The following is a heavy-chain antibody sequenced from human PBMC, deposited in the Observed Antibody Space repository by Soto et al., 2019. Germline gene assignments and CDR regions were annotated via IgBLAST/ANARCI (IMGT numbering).Heavy chain of an antibody. CDR3: AGNKAMAHYFDY. V-gene: IGHV1-18*01. D-gene: IGHD5-18*01. J-gene: IGHJ4*02. Sequence: ASVKVSCKASGYTFTSYAISWVRQAPGQGLEWMGWISAYNGHTHYAQKLQGRVTMTTDTSTSTAYMELRSLRSDDTAVYYCAGNKAMAHYFDYWGQGTLVTVSS. CDR1: GYTFTSYA. CDR2: ISAYNGHT.